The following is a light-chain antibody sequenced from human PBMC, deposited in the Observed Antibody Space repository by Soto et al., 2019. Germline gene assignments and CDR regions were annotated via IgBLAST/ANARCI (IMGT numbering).Light chain of an antibody. Sequence: EIVLTQSPATLSLSPGESATLSCRASQSVSSYLAWYQQKPGQAPRLLVYDASNRAPGIPARFSGSGSGTDFTLTLSNLEPEDFAVYYCQQRSNWPLITFGPGTKVDIK. CDR3: QQRSNWPLIT. CDR2: DAS. J-gene: IGKJ3*01. CDR1: QSVSSY. V-gene: IGKV3-11*01.